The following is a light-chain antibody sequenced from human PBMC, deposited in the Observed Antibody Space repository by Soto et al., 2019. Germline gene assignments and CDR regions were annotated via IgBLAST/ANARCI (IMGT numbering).Light chain of an antibody. Sequence: EIVLTQSPGTLSLSPGERATLSCRASQSVSSSYIGWYQQKPGQAPRLLIYAASSRAAGIPDRFSGGGSGTDFSLTISRLEPEDSAVYWCQQYGRSSTFGQGTKVDIK. J-gene: IGKJ1*01. V-gene: IGKV3-20*01. CDR3: QQYGRSST. CDR1: QSVSSSY. CDR2: AAS.